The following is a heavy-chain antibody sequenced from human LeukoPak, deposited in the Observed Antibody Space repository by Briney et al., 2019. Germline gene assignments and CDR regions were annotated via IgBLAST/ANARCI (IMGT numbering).Heavy chain of an antibody. J-gene: IGHJ4*02. CDR1: GFSFSSSV. V-gene: IGHV3-7*01. Sequence: GGSLRLSCAASGFSFSSSVMHWVRQAPGKGLEWVANIKQDGSEKYYVDSVKGRFTISRDNAKNSLYLQMNSLRVEDTALFYCARISYYGGTPHFDYWGQGTLVTVSS. CDR3: ARISYYGGTPHFDY. D-gene: IGHD4-23*01. CDR2: IKQDGSEK.